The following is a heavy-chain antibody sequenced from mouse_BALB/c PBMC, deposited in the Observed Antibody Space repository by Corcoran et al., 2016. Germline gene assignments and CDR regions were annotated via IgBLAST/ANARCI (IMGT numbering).Heavy chain of an antibody. J-gene: IGHJ2*01. Sequence: EVQLQQSGAELVKRGASVKLSCTASGFNIKDTYMHWVKQRPEQGLEWIGRIDPANGNTKYEPKFQGKATITADTSSNTAYLQLSSLTSEDTAVYYCAREDYGSCPHYWGQGTTLTVSS. CDR3: AREDYGSCPHY. V-gene: IGHV14-3*02. CDR2: IDPANGNT. CDR1: GFNIKDTY. D-gene: IGHD1-1*01.